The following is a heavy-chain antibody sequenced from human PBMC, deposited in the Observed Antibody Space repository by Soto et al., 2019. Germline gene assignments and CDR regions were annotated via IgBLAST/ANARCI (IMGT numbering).Heavy chain of an antibody. CDR2: FYYSGST. CDR1: GGSISGYY. CDR3: ARLGGDYYYFDY. J-gene: IGHJ4*02. D-gene: IGHD4-17*01. Sequence: SETLSLTCTVSGGSISGYYWSWIRQPPGKGREWIGSFYYSGSTNYNPSLKSRVTISVDTSKNQFSLKLSSVTAADTAVYYCARLGGDYYYFDYWGQGTRVTVSS. V-gene: IGHV4-59*08.